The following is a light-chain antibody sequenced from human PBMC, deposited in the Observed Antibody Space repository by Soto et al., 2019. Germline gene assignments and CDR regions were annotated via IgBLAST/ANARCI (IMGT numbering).Light chain of an antibody. J-gene: IGLJ3*02. CDR1: SSDVGGYHY. CDR2: EGS. CDR3: NSYRTNYTRL. V-gene: IGLV2-14*01. Sequence: QSALTQPASVSGSPGQSITISCTGTSSDVGGYHYVSWYQQHPGKAPKLIIYEGSNRHSGVSNRFSGSKSGNTASLTISGLQAEDEADYYCNSYRTNYTRLFGGWTKLTV.